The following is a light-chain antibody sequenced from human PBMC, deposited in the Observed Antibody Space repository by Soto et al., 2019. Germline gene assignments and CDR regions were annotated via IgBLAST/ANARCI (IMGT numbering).Light chain of an antibody. V-gene: IGKV3-20*01. CDR3: HQFGDSPQT. J-gene: IGKJ1*01. CDR2: STS. CDR1: QSLSVSY. Sequence: EIVLTQSPGTLSLSPGDRATLSCRARQSLSVSYIAWYQQKPGQAPRLLIYSTSTRAACIPDRFTGRGSGTHFTLAISRLEPEDFAVYYCHQFGDSPQTFGQGTTVEV.